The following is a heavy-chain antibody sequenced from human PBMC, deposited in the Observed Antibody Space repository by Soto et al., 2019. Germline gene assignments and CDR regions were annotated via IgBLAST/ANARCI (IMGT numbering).Heavy chain of an antibody. J-gene: IGHJ1*01. CDR1: GFTFSTYA. D-gene: IGHD6-13*01. Sequence: EVQLLESGGGLVQPGGSLRLSCAASGFTFSTYAMNWVRQAPGKGLEWVSLIISSGGSTYYADSVKGRFTISRDNSKNTLYLQMNSLRADDTAEYYCAKGEGSSYGTEYSQHWGQGTLVTVSS. CDR2: IISSGGST. CDR3: AKGEGSSYGTEYSQH. V-gene: IGHV3-23*01.